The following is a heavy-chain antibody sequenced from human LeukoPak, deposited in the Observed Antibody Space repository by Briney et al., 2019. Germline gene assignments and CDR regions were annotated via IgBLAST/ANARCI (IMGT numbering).Heavy chain of an antibody. Sequence: SETLSLTCTVSGDPISSYYWTWIRQPPGKGLDWIGYIYYSGNTNYNPSLKSRVTISLDTSKNQFSLKLTSVTAADTAMYYCARRTAKTPNYFDYWGQGALVTVSA. CDR1: GDPISSYY. V-gene: IGHV4-59*08. CDR2: IYYSGNT. CDR3: ARRTAKTPNYFDY. D-gene: IGHD1-1*01. J-gene: IGHJ4*02.